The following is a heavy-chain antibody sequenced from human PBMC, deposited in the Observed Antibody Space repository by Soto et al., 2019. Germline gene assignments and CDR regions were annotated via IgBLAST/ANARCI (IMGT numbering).Heavy chain of an antibody. D-gene: IGHD5-12*01. J-gene: IGHJ2*01. CDR1: GDSISSGGYY. CDR3: ARGGDGYNWREGWYFDL. V-gene: IGHV4-31*03. CDR2: IYYSGST. Sequence: PSETLSLTCTVSGDSISSGGYYWSWIRQHPGKGLEWIGYIYYSGSTYYNPSLKSRVTISVDTSKNQFSLKLSSVTAADTAVYYCARGGDGYNWREGWYFDLWGRGTLVTVSS.